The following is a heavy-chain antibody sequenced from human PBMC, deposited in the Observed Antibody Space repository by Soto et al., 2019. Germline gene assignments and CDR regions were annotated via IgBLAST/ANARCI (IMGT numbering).Heavy chain of an antibody. CDR1: GYTLTSYD. Sequence: ASVKVSCKASGYTLTSYDINWVRQATGQGLEWMGWMNPNSGNTGYAQKFQGRVTMTRNTSISTAYMELSSLRSEDTAVYYCARGSNDYNYYYYYMDVWGKGTTVTVSS. D-gene: IGHD4-4*01. CDR3: ARGSNDYNYYYYYMDV. V-gene: IGHV1-8*01. CDR2: MNPNSGNT. J-gene: IGHJ6*03.